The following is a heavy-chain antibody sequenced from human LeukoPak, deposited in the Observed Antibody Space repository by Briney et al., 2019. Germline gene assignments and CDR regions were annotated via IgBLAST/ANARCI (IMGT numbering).Heavy chain of an antibody. Sequence: PGGSLGLSCAASGFTFSSYAMHWVRQAPGKGLEWVAVISYDGSNKYYADSVKGRFTISRDNSKNTLYLQMNSLRAEDTAVYYCARDLAYCSGGSCYGMDVWGKGTTVTVSS. V-gene: IGHV3-30*04. CDR2: ISYDGSNK. D-gene: IGHD2-15*01. CDR3: ARDLAYCSGGSCYGMDV. CDR1: GFTFSSYA. J-gene: IGHJ6*04.